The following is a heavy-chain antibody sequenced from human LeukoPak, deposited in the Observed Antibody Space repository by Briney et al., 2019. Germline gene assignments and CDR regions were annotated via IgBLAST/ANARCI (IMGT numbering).Heavy chain of an antibody. CDR2: INPNSGGT. CDR3: ARLRGSYPGFDY. V-gene: IGHV1-2*02. CDR1: GYAFTGYY. Sequence: ASVKVSCKASGYAFTGYYMHWVRQAPGQGLEWMGWINPNSGGTNYAQKFQGRVTMTRDTSISTAYMELSRLRSDDTAVYYCARLRGSYPGFDYWGQGTLVTVSS. J-gene: IGHJ4*02. D-gene: IGHD1-26*01.